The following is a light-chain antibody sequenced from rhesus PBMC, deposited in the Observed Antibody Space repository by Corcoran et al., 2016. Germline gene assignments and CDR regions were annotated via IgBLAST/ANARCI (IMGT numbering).Light chain of an antibody. CDR1: QGISRW. V-gene: IGKV1-19*01. J-gene: IGKJ2*01. CDR2: YTS. CDR3: QQYDDLPCS. Sequence: DIQMTPFPSSLSASVGDKVTITCHSSQGISRWLAWYQPKPGKAPKPLIYYTSSVHSGAPSRFSGSGSCTDYTLTLCSLPPEDFATYYRQQYDDLPCSFGQGTKVEIK.